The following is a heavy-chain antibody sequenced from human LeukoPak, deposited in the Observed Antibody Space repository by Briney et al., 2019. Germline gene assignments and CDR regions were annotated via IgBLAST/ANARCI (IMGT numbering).Heavy chain of an antibody. D-gene: IGHD3-22*01. V-gene: IGHV3-23*01. J-gene: IGHJ4*02. Sequence: GGSLRLSCAACGFTFSSYAMSWVRQAPGKGLEWVSAISGSGGSTYYADSVKGRFTISRDNSKNTLYLQMNSLRAEDTAVYYCAKDLDYYDSSGYYFSYYFDYWGQGTLVTVSS. CDR3: AKDLDYYDSSGYYFSYYFDY. CDR1: GFTFSSYA. CDR2: ISGSGGST.